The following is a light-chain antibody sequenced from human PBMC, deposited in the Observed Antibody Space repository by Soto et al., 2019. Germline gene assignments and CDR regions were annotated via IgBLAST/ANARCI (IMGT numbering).Light chain of an antibody. CDR1: XXVSSY. V-gene: IGKV3-11*01. CDR2: DAS. CDR3: QQRSNWLWT. Sequence: SPATLSLSPXXXXTLSXXXXXXVSSYLAWYQQKPGQAPRLLIYDASNRATGIPARFSGSGSGTDFTLTISSLEPEDFAVYYCQQRSNWLWTFGQGTKVEIK. J-gene: IGKJ1*01.